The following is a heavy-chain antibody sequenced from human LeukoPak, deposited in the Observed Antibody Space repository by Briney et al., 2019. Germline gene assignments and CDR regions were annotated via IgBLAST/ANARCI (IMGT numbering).Heavy chain of an antibody. V-gene: IGHV3-48*03. Sequence: QPGGSLRLSCAAPQFTISSYEMNWVRQAPGKRLQRDSYISSSGSTIYYTDSVKGRFTISRDNAKSSLNLQMNSLRAEDTAVYYCATDHVDTAMVCFDYWGQGTLVTVSS. CDR3: ATDHVDTAMVCFDY. CDR2: ISSSGSTI. D-gene: IGHD5-18*01. CDR1: QFTISSYE. J-gene: IGHJ4*02.